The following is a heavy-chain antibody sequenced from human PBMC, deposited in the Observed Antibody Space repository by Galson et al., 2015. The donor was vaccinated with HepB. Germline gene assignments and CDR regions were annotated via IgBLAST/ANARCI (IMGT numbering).Heavy chain of an antibody. CDR3: ARGSFGWLEEGSFDY. D-gene: IGHD6-19*01. CDR1: GYRFTSYW. V-gene: IGHV5-51*01. Sequence: QSGAEVKKPGEPLKNSCKGSGYRFTSYWIGWVRQMPGKGLEWMGIIYPGDSDTSYSPSFQGQVTVSADRSITTAYLPWGSLKASDTAIYYCARGSFGWLEEGSFDYWGQGTLVTVTS. CDR2: IYPGDSDT. J-gene: IGHJ4*02.